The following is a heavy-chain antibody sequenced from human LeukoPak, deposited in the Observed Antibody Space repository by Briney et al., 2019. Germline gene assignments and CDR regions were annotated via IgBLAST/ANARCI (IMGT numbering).Heavy chain of an antibody. V-gene: IGHV3-23*01. Sequence: GSLRLSCAASGFIFSSYAMSWVRQAPGKGLEWVSGISGSGGSTYYADSVKGRFTISRDSSKNTLYLQLNSLRAEDTAVYYCAGGVVAAKGKYYFDYWGQGTLVTVSS. J-gene: IGHJ4*02. D-gene: IGHD2-15*01. CDR2: ISGSGGST. CDR3: AGGVVAAKGKYYFDY. CDR1: GFIFSSYA.